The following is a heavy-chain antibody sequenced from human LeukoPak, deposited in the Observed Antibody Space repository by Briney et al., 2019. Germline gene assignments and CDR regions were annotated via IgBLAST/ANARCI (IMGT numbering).Heavy chain of an antibody. CDR1: GYTFSSYD. V-gene: IGHV1-8*01. J-gene: IGHJ4*02. CDR2: MNPNSGNT. CDR3: ASTLKYSSSSVDY. D-gene: IGHD6-6*01. Sequence: SVKVSCKTSGYTFSSYDVTWVRQAPGQGLEYMGWMNPNSGNTGCAQKFRGRITMTSDASITSAYMELSSLTSEDTAVYYCASTLKYSSSSVDYWGQGTLVTVSS.